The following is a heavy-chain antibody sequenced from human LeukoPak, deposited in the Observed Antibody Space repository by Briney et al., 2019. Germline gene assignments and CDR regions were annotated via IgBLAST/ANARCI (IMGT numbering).Heavy chain of an antibody. CDR3: AKDRISNGFTPFDS. CDR1: GFTFSSYA. D-gene: IGHD5-18*01. V-gene: IGHV3-23*01. CDR2: ISGTGGST. J-gene: IGHJ4*02. Sequence: PGGSLRLSCKASGFTFSSYAMSWVRQAPGKGLEWVSVISGTGGSTYYADSVKGRFTISRDNSKNTLYLQMNSLRADDTALYYCAKDRISNGFTPFDSWGQGTLITVSS.